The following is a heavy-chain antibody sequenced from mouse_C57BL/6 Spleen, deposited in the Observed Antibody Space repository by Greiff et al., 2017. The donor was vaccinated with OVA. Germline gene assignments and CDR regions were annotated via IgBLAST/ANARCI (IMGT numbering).Heavy chain of an antibody. J-gene: IGHJ1*03. CDR1: GYTFTSYW. D-gene: IGHD1-1*01. Sequence: QVQLKQSGAELVMPGASVKLSCKASGYTFTSYWMHWVKQRPGQGLEWIGEIDPSDSYTNYNQKFKGKSTLTVDKSSSTAYMQLSSLTSEDSAVYYCASSQLLRTGYFDVWGTGTTVTVSS. CDR2: IDPSDSYT. CDR3: ASSQLLRTGYFDV. V-gene: IGHV1-69*01.